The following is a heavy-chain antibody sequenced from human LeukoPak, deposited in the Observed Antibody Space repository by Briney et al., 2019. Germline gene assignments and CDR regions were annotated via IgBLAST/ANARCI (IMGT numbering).Heavy chain of an antibody. J-gene: IGHJ5*02. CDR2: IYHSGET. D-gene: IGHD2-8*01. CDR3: AETNTQDWFDP. V-gene: IGHV4-39*07. CDR1: GGSISSTSYY. Sequence: SETLSLTCRVSGGSISSTSYYWGWIRQPPGKGLEWIASIYHSGETFYNPSLESRVAISVDKSNNEVFLDLYSVTAADTAMYYCAETNTQDWFDPWGRGTLVTVSS.